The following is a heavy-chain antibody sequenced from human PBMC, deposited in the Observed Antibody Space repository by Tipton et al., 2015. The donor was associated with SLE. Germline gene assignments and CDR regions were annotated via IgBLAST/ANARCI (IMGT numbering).Heavy chain of an antibody. CDR2: MYSGGGS. J-gene: IGHJ4*02. V-gene: IGHV3-53*05. CDR1: GFSVSRNY. Sequence: SLRLSCAASGFSVSRNYMSWVRQAPGKGLEWVSLMYSGGGSYYAGSVKGRFIISRDNSKNTLYLEMNSLRADDTAVYYCASSYDSSGYYSRDPGYWGQGTLVTVSS. CDR3: ASSYDSSGYYSRDPGY. D-gene: IGHD3-22*01.